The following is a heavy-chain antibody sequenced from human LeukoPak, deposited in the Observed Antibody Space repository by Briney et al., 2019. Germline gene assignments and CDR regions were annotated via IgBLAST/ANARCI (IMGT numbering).Heavy chain of an antibody. CDR2: ISWNSGSI. V-gene: IGHV3-9*01. J-gene: IGHJ4*02. CDR1: GFTFDDYA. CDR3: AKDDSSGYYYPNFDY. D-gene: IGHD3-22*01. Sequence: GGSLRLSCAASGFTFDDYAMHWVRQAPGKGLEWVSGISWNSGSIGYADSVKGRFTISRDNAKNSLYLQMNSLRAEDTALYYCAKDDSSGYYYPNFDYWGQGTLVTVSS.